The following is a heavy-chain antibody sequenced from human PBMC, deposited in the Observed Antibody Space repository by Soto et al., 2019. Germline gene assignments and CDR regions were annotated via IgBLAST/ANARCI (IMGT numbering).Heavy chain of an antibody. J-gene: IGHJ4*02. CDR1: GGSISRGGYY. CDR3: ARGRVGATTDYFDY. Sequence: TLSLTCSVSGGSISRGGYYWSWIRQHPGRGLEWIGYIYYSGNTYYNPSLKSRVTISVDTSKNQFSLKLSAVTAADTAVYYCARGRVGATTDYFDYWGQGTLVTVSS. CDR2: IYYSGNT. D-gene: IGHD1-26*01. V-gene: IGHV4-31*03.